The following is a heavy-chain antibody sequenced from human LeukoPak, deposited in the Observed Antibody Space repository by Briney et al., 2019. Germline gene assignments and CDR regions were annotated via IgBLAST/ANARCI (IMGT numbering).Heavy chain of an antibody. D-gene: IGHD3-22*01. CDR1: GGSISSYY. J-gene: IGHJ6*02. V-gene: IGHV4-59*01. CDR3: ARAVRRYYDSSGYLLVPGGSTHMDV. Sequence: SETLSLTCTVSGGSISSYYWSWIRQPPGKGLEWIGYIYYSGSTNYNPSLKSRVTISVDTSKNQFSLKLSSVTAADTAVYYCARAVRRYYDSSGYLLVPGGSTHMDVWGQGTTVTVSS. CDR2: IYYSGST.